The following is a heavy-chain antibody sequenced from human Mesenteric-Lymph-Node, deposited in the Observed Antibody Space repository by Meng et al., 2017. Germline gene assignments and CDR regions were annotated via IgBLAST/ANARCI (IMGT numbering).Heavy chain of an antibody. CDR1: GFTFVAYG. J-gene: IGHJ4*02. Sequence: GGSLRLSCAASGFTFVAYGMTWVRQAPGKGLEWFSGINWNGGSTGYADSVRGRFTISRDNAKNSLYLQMNSLRAEDTAFYYCARPFYYDSSAYNFDYWGQGTLVTVSS. D-gene: IGHD3-22*01. V-gene: IGHV3-20*04. CDR2: INWNGGST. CDR3: ARPFYYDSSAYNFDY.